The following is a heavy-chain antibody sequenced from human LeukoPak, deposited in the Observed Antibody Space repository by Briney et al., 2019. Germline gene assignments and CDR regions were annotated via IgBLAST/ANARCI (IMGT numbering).Heavy chain of an antibody. D-gene: IGHD3-10*01. CDR2: IRGSGGST. CDR1: GFTFSSYA. J-gene: IGHJ4*02. Sequence: GGSLRLSCAASGFTFSSYAMSWVRQAPGMGLEWVSAIRGSGGSTYYADSVKGRFTISRDNSKNTLYLQMNSLRAEDTAVYYCAKDSRVLLWFGELLPSYFDYWGQGTLVTVSS. V-gene: IGHV3-23*01. CDR3: AKDSRVLLWFGELLPSYFDY.